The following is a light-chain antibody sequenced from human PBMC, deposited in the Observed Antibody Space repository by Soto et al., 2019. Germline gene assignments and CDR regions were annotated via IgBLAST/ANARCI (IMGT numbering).Light chain of an antibody. CDR3: QQYDKWPRT. Sequence: EVVLTQSPATLSLSPGERATLSCRASQSVSEFLAWYQQKPGQAPRLLIYDASNRATGIPARFSGSGSGTDFTLTISSLEAEDFAVYYCQQYDKWPRTFGQGTKVDIK. CDR2: DAS. J-gene: IGKJ1*01. CDR1: QSVSEF. V-gene: IGKV3-11*01.